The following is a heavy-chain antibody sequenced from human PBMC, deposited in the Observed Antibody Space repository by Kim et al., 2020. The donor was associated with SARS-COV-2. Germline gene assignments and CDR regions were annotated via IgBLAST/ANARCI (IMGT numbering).Heavy chain of an antibody. V-gene: IGHV3-9*01. CDR1: GFTFGDYA. Sequence: GGSLRLSCAASGFTFGDYAMHWVRQAPGKGLEWVSGISWNSGSIGYADSVKGRFTISRDNAKNSLYLQMNSLRAEDTALYYCAKDPVNYYDSSGYYYYYGMDVWGQGTTVTVSS. D-gene: IGHD3-22*01. CDR2: ISWNSGSI. CDR3: AKDPVNYYDSSGYYYYYGMDV. J-gene: IGHJ6*02.